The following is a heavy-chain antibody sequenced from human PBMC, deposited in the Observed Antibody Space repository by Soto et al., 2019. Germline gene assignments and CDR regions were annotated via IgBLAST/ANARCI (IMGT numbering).Heavy chain of an antibody. Sequence: GGALRLSFSASGFTFRRYAMHWVRQAPGKGLEYVSSISTNGGSTHYADSVKGRFTISRDNSKNTQYLQMSSLRADDTAVYYCVKGEYYYDSSGYYPFDYWGQGT. J-gene: IGHJ4*02. D-gene: IGHD3-22*01. CDR2: ISTNGGST. V-gene: IGHV3-64D*06. CDR3: VKGEYYYDSSGYYPFDY. CDR1: GFTFRRYA.